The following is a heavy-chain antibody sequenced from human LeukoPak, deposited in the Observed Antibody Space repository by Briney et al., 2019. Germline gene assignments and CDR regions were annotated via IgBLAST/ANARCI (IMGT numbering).Heavy chain of an antibody. D-gene: IGHD1-26*01. CDR1: GGSFSGYY. CDR3: ALVGAAS. Sequence: PSETLSLTCAVYGGSFSGYYWSWIRQPPGKGLEWIGEINHSGSTNYNPSLKSRVTISVDTSKDQFSLKLSSVTAADTAVYYCALVGAASWGQGTLVTVSS. J-gene: IGHJ4*02. V-gene: IGHV4-34*01. CDR2: INHSGST.